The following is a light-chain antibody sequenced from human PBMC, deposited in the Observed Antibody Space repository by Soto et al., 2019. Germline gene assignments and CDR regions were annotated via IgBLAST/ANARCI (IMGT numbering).Light chain of an antibody. CDR1: QSVSSSY. V-gene: IGKV3-20*01. CDR2: GAS. Sequence: EIGVSQSPGTLSLSPGERATLSCRASQSVSSSYLAWYQQKPGQAHRLLIYGASSRATGIPDRFSGSGSGTDFTLTISRLEPEDFAVYYCQQYGSSLGVTFGGGTKVDIK. J-gene: IGKJ4*01. CDR3: QQYGSSLGVT.